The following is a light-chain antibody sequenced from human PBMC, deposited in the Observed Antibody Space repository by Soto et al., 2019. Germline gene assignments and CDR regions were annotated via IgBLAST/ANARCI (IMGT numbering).Light chain of an antibody. J-gene: IGKJ1*01. V-gene: IGKV2-28*01. CDR2: LAS. CDR3: MQTLQTPT. CDR1: QNRQHNNGYNY. Sequence: EIVMTQSPISLPVTPGEPASISCRSSQNRQHNNGYNYLDWYLQKPGQSPQLLISLASNRASGVPDRFSGSGSGTDFTLKISRVDAEDVGLYYCMQTLQTPTFGQGTKVDI.